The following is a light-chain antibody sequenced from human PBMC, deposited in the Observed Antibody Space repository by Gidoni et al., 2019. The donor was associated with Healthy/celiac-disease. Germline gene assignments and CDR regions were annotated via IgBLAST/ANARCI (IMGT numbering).Light chain of an antibody. CDR1: SGSIASNF. CDR2: EHN. V-gene: IGLV6-57*01. CDR3: QSFDSSNRWV. J-gene: IGLJ3*02. Sequence: NFMLTQPHSVSESPGKTVTISCTRGSGSIASNFVQWYQQRPGSSPTTVIFEHNQRPSGVPDRFSGSIDSSSNSASLTISGLKTEDEADYYCQSFDSSNRWVFGGGTKLTVL.